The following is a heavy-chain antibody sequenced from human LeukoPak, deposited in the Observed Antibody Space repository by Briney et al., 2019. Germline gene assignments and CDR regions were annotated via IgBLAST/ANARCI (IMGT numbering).Heavy chain of an antibody. V-gene: IGHV1-2*02. D-gene: IGHD1-26*01. CDR3: ATLGGSYYVWYFDY. J-gene: IGHJ4*02. Sequence: ASVKVSCKASGYTFTGYYMHWVRQAPGQGLEWMGWISPNSGGTNYAQKFQGRVTMTRDTSISTAYMELSRLRSDDTAVYYCATLGGSYYVWYFDYWGQGTLVTVSS. CDR2: ISPNSGGT. CDR1: GYTFTGYY.